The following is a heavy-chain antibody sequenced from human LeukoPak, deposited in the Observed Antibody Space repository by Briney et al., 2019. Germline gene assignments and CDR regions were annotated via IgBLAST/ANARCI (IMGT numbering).Heavy chain of an antibody. CDR3: ARGSSWNDFYYHFDY. J-gene: IGHJ4*02. CDR2: IIGGAGGT. CDR1: GFSFSSHG. V-gene: IGHV3-23*01. Sequence: GGTLRLSCAASGFSFSSHGMSWVRQAPGKGLEWVSGIIGGAGGTYYADSVKGRFTISRDNAKNTLYLQMNSLRAEDTAVYYCARGSSWNDFYYHFDYWGQGTLVTVSS. D-gene: IGHD1-1*01.